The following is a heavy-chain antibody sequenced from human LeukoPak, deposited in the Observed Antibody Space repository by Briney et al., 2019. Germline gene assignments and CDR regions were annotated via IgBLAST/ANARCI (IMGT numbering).Heavy chain of an antibody. CDR3: ARGGDITAAGTHWLDP. CDR2: INPNSGAT. V-gene: IGHV1-2*02. J-gene: IGHJ5*02. Sequence: ASMKVSCKASGYTFTDYYMHRVRQAPGQGLEWMGWINPNSGATDYAQNFQDRVTMTSDTSIITAYMELSRLRSDDTAVYYCARGGDITAAGTHWLDPWGQGTLVTVSS. D-gene: IGHD6-13*01. CDR1: GYTFTDYY.